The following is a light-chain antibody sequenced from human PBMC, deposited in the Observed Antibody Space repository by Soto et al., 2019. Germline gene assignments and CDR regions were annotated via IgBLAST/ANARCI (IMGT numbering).Light chain of an antibody. Sequence: QAFVTQEPSLTVSPVGTVTLTCGSSTGAVTNGHYPYWFQQKPGQAPRTLIYDTTNRHSWTPARFSGSLLGGKAALTLSGAQPEDEAEYYCLLSYNGPYVFGTGTKVTVL. CDR2: DTT. CDR3: LLSYNGPYV. J-gene: IGLJ1*01. V-gene: IGLV7-46*01. CDR1: TGAVTNGHY.